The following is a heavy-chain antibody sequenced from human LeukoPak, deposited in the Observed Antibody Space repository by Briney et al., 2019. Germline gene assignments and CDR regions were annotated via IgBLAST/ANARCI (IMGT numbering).Heavy chain of an antibody. J-gene: IGHJ4*02. CDR1: GFTFSSYA. CDR3: GRVGYTHWSIDD. Sequence: GRSLRLSCAASGFTFSSYAMHWVRQAPGKGLEWVAVISYDGSNKYYADSVKGRFTISRDNSKNTLYLQMNSLRAEDTAVYYCGRVGYTHWSIDDWGQGTLVTVSS. CDR2: ISYDGSNK. V-gene: IGHV3-30*01. D-gene: IGHD3-16*02.